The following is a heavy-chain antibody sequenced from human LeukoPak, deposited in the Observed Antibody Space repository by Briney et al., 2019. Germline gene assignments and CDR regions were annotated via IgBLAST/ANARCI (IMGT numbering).Heavy chain of an antibody. CDR3: ARHLYRAFDY. Sequence: GGSLRLSCAASGFTFSSYGMHWVRQAPGKGLEWVAVIWYDGSNKYYADSVKGRFTISRDSAKNSLYLQMNGLRDEDTAVYYCARHLYRAFDYWGQGTLVTVSS. CDR1: GFTFSSYG. J-gene: IGHJ4*02. CDR2: IWYDGSNK. D-gene: IGHD1-26*01. V-gene: IGHV3-33*01.